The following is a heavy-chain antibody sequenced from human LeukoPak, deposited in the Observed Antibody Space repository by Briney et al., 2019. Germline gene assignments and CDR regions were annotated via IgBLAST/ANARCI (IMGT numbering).Heavy chain of an antibody. D-gene: IGHD1-26*01. J-gene: IGHJ3*01. V-gene: IGHV4-34*01. Sequence: SETLSLTCAVYGGSFSGYYWSWIRQPPGKGLEWIGEINHSGSTNYNPSLKSRVTISVDTSKNQFSLKLSSVTAADTAVYYCARDVGATAGRAFDVWGQGTMVTVSS. CDR1: GGSFSGYY. CDR2: INHSGST. CDR3: ARDVGATAGRAFDV.